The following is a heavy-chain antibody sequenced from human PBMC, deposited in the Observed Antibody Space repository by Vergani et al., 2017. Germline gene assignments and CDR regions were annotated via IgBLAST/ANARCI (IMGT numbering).Heavy chain of an antibody. CDR1: GGTFSSYA. Sequence: QVQLVQSGAEVKKPGSSVKVSCKASGGTFSSYAISWVRQAPGQGLEWMGGIIPIFGTANYAQKFQGRVTMTRDTSTSTVYMELSSLRSEDTAVYYCATVTTLEWLSPYGMDVWGQGTTVTVSS. V-gene: IGHV1-69*06. D-gene: IGHD3-3*01. CDR3: ATVTTLEWLSPYGMDV. CDR2: IIPIFGTA. J-gene: IGHJ6*02.